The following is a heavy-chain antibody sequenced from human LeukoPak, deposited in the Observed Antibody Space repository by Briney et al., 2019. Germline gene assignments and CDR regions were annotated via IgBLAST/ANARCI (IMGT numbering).Heavy chain of an antibody. Sequence: PGGSLRLSCAASGFTFSSYWMSWVRQAPGKGLEWVANIKQDGSEKYYVDSVKGRFTISSDNAKNSLYLQMNSLRAEDTAVYYCARVQSYGDYRYWGQGTLVTVSS. J-gene: IGHJ4*02. CDR3: ARVQSYGDYRY. CDR1: GFTFSSYW. D-gene: IGHD4-17*01. V-gene: IGHV3-7*01. CDR2: IKQDGSEK.